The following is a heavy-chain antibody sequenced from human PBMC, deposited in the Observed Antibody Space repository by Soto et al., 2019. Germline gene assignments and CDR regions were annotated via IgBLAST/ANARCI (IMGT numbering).Heavy chain of an antibody. J-gene: IGHJ4*02. Sequence: SETLSLSCTVSGGSTSSYYWSWIRQPPGKGLEWIGYIYYSGSTNYNPSLKSRVTISLDTSKNQFSLKLSSVTAADTAVYYCARDKHTSGFYALDYWGQGTLVTVSS. D-gene: IGHD3-22*01. CDR1: GGSTSSYY. CDR3: ARDKHTSGFYALDY. V-gene: IGHV4-59*01. CDR2: IYYSGST.